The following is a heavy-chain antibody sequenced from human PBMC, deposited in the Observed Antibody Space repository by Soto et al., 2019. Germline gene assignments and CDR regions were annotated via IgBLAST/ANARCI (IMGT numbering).Heavy chain of an antibody. CDR3: ARDSGDNYGHWEY. J-gene: IGHJ4*02. V-gene: IGHV4-30-4*01. Sequence: QVQLQESGPGLVKPSQTLSLTCSVSGGSITTGDYYWSWIRQPPGKGLEWIGTIAYSGSSYYNPSLKSRLTISGDMSKNELSLRLNSVTAADTAVYFCARDSGDNYGHWEYWGQGTLVTVSS. CDR2: IAYSGSS. D-gene: IGHD5-18*01. CDR1: GGSITTGDYY.